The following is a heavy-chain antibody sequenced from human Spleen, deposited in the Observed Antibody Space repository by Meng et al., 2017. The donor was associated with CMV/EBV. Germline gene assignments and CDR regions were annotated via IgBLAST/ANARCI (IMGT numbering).Heavy chain of an antibody. Sequence: SVKVSCKASGYTSAGFYMHWVRQAPGQGPEWMGGIIPIFGTGRYAQKFQGRVTITMDESTSAAYMELSSLRSEDSAMYYCTGNDQLLMYYFDSWGQGTLVTVSS. CDR2: IIPIFGTG. J-gene: IGHJ4*02. V-gene: IGHV1-69*05. CDR3: TGNDQLLMYYFDS. D-gene: IGHD1-1*01. CDR1: GYTSAGFY.